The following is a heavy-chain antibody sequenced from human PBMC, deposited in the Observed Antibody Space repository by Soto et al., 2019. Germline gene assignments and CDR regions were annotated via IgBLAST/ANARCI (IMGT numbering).Heavy chain of an antibody. CDR2: TSAYNGNT. J-gene: IGHJ6*02. CDR3: ARRQWLVGGYYYGMDV. Sequence: QVQLVQSGAEVKKPGASVKVSCKASGYTFTSYGISWVRQAPGQGLEWMGWTSAYNGNTNYAQKPKGRVTMTTDTSTSTAYMELRSLRSDDTAVYYCARRQWLVGGYYYGMDVWGQGTTVTVSS. V-gene: IGHV1-18*01. CDR1: GYTFTSYG. D-gene: IGHD6-19*01.